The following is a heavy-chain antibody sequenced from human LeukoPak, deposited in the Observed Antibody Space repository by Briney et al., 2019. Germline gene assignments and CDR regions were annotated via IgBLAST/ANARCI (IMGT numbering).Heavy chain of an antibody. CDR3: AKSFSSGWSPFYY. D-gene: IGHD6-19*01. CDR2: IRGGGGGT. J-gene: IGHJ4*02. V-gene: IGHV3-23*01. CDR1: GFTINTFT. Sequence: GGSLRLSCAASGFTINTFTMNWVRQAPGKGLEWVSTIRGGGGGTYYADSVKGRFTISRDNFGNTLYLQMNCLREEDTALYYCAKSFSSGWSPFYYWGQGALVTVSS.